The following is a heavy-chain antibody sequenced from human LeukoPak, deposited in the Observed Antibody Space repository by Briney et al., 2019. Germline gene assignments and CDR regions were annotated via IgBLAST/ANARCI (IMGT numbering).Heavy chain of an antibody. Sequence: PGGSLRLSCVASGFTFSSYWMHWVRQAPGKGLVWVSRVTSDGSNTTYADSVKGRFTISRDNAKNTLFLQMNSLRAEDTAVYYCASARSPTRGSPGDYWGQGTLVTVSS. CDR3: ASARSPTRGSPGDY. CDR2: VTSDGSNT. V-gene: IGHV3-74*01. J-gene: IGHJ4*02. CDR1: GFTFSSYW.